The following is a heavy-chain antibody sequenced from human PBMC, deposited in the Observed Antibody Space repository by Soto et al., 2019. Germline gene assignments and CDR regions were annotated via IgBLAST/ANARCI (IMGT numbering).Heavy chain of an antibody. D-gene: IGHD1-26*01. Sequence: ATVKVSCKASGYTFTGYYMHWVRQAPGQGLEWMGWINPNSGGTNYAQKFQGWVTMTRDTSISTAYMELSRLRSDDTAVYYCARDLAGTKGGPTYYYYMDVWGKGTTVTVSS. CDR3: ARDLAGTKGGPTYYYYMDV. J-gene: IGHJ6*03. CDR1: GYTFTGYY. V-gene: IGHV1-2*04. CDR2: INPNSGGT.